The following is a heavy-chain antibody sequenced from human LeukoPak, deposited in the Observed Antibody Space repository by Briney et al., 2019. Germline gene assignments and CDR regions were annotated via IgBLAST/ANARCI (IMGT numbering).Heavy chain of an antibody. D-gene: IGHD2-8*01. V-gene: IGHV3-43*02. CDR1: GFTFGDFA. J-gene: IGHJ4*02. CDR2: ISGDGHTT. Sequence: GGSLRLSCAASGFTFGDFAMHWVRQTPGKGLEWVSLISGDGHTTHYGDSVRGRFTISRNNSKNSLYLQMNGLRTEDTAFYYCAKGLNGVSFSFDYWGRGTLVTVSS. CDR3: AKGLNGVSFSFDY.